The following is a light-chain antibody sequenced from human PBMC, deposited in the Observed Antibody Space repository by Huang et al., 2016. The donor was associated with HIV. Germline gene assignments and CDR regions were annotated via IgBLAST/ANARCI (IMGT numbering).Light chain of an antibody. Sequence: EIGMTQSPATLSVSPGERAPPSCRASQSVSSNLGWYQQKPGQAPRLLIYGASTRATGVPARFSGSGSGTEFTLTISNLQSEDFAVYYCQQYNNWPLYTFGQGTRLEIK. CDR3: QQYNNWPLYT. CDR1: QSVSSN. J-gene: IGKJ2*01. CDR2: GAS. V-gene: IGKV3-15*01.